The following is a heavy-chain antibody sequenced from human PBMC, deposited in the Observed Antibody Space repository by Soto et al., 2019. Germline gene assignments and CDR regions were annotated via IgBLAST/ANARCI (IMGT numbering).Heavy chain of an antibody. CDR2: ISYDGSNK. D-gene: IGHD3-10*01. Sequence: QVQLVESGGGVVQPGRSLRLSCAASGFTFSSYAMHWVRQAPGKGLEWVAVISYDGSNKYYADSVKGRFTISRDNSKNTLYLQMNSLTAEDTAVYYCARTARFGDYYGMDVWGQGTTVTVSS. J-gene: IGHJ6*02. CDR3: ARTARFGDYYGMDV. V-gene: IGHV3-30-3*01. CDR1: GFTFSSYA.